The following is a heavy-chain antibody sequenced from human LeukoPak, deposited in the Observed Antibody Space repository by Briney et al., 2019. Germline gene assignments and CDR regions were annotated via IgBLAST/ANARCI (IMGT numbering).Heavy chain of an antibody. Sequence: PSETLSLTCTVSGGSISNYYWSWLRQPPGKGLEWIGYISYTGSTNFNPSLKSRVTISIDTSKSQFSLNLLSVTAADTAVYYCARDKAWGSHWFDPWGQGTLVTVSS. CDR3: ARDKAWGSHWFDP. V-gene: IGHV4-59*12. CDR1: GGSISNYY. J-gene: IGHJ5*02. D-gene: IGHD3-16*01. CDR2: ISYTGST.